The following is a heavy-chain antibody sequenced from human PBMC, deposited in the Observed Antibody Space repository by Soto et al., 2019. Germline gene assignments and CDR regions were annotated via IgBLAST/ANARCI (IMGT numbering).Heavy chain of an antibody. V-gene: IGHV3-7*03. Sequence: GSLRLSCAASGFTFSGYWMAWVRQAPGKGLEWVASIKQDESGKFYVDSVKGRFTISRDNAKKTVYLQMNGLRAEDTAVYYCARDPGPRAAAIRGLGWFDPWGQGTLVTVSS. CDR1: GFTFSGYW. J-gene: IGHJ5*02. D-gene: IGHD2-2*01. CDR3: ARDPGPRAAAIRGLGWFDP. CDR2: IKQDESGK.